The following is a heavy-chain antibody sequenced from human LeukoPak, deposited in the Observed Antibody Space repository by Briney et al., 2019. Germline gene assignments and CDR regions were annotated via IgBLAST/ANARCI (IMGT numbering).Heavy chain of an antibody. D-gene: IGHD3-9*01. J-gene: IGHJ4*02. CDR2: ISGSGGST. CDR1: GFTFSSYA. V-gene: IGHV3-23*01. Sequence: SGGSLRLSCAASGFTFSSYAMSWVRQAPGKGLEWFSAISGSGGSTYYADSVKGRFTISRDNSKNTLYLQMNSLRAEDTAVYYCAKDRTHFDWLLYWDYWGQGTLVTVSS. CDR3: AKDRTHFDWLLYWDY.